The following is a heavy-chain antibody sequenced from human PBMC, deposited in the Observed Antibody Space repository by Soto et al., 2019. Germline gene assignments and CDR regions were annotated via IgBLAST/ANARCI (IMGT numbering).Heavy chain of an antibody. CDR3: AKEDLERGYFDY. CDR1: GFTFNSYA. Sequence: EVQLLESGGGLVQPGGSLRLSCAASGFTFNSYAMSWVRQAPGKGLEGVPAISGSGDSTSYADSGKGRFTISRNNSKNPLYLQMNSLRAEDTAVYYCAKEDLERGYFDYWGQGTLVTVSS. D-gene: IGHD1-1*01. V-gene: IGHV3-23*01. CDR2: ISGSGDST. J-gene: IGHJ4*02.